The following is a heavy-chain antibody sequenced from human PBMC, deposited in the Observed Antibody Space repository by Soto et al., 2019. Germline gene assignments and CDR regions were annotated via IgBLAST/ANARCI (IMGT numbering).Heavy chain of an antibody. CDR3: ARTRRDGYNFDAFDI. J-gene: IGHJ3*02. V-gene: IGHV5-51*01. CDR1: GYRFIIYW. CDR2: IYPGDSDT. Sequence: GESLKISCKGSGYRFIIYWIGWVRQMPGKGLEWMGIIYPGDSDTRYSPSFQGQVTISADKSISTAYLQWSSLKASDTAMYYCARTRRDGYNFDAFDIWGQGTIVTVSS. D-gene: IGHD5-12*01.